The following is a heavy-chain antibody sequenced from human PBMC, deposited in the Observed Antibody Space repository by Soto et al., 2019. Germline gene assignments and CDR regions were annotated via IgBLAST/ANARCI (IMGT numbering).Heavy chain of an antibody. CDR3: ARGVRGYGMDV. J-gene: IGHJ6*02. V-gene: IGHV3-21*04. D-gene: IGHD3-10*01. Sequence: GGSLILSCAASGFTFSSYSMNWVRQAPGKGLEWVSSISSSSSYIYYADSVKGRFTISRDNAKNSLYLQMNSLGAEDTAVYHCARGVRGYGMDVRGQGNTVSV. CDR2: ISSSSSYI. CDR1: GFTFSSYS.